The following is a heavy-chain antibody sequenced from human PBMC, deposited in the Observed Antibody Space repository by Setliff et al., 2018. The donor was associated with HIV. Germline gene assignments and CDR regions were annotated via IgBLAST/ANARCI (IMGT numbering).Heavy chain of an antibody. CDR2: IYYSGST. V-gene: IGHV4-59*11. J-gene: IGHJ5*02. CDR3: AREEDYNFWSGYDWFDP. CDR1: GGSMDIHY. D-gene: IGHD3-3*01. Sequence: SETLSLTCTVSGGSMDIHYWSWIRQPPGKGLEWIGSIYYSGSTNYNPSLKSRVTISVDTSKNQFSLKLSSVTAADTAVYYCAREEDYNFWSGYDWFDPWGQGTLVTVSS.